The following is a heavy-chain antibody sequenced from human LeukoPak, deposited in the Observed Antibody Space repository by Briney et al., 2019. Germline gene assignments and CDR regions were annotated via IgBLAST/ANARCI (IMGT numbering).Heavy chain of an antibody. D-gene: IGHD3-10*01. V-gene: IGHV4-34*01. Sequence: PSETLSLTCAVYGGSFSGYYWSWIRQPLGKGLEWIGEINHSGSTNYNPSLKSRVTISVDTSKNQFSLKLSSVTAADTAVYYCASATMVRGVHGGYFDYWGQGTLVTVSS. J-gene: IGHJ4*02. CDR2: INHSGST. CDR1: GGSFSGYY. CDR3: ASATMVRGVHGGYFDY.